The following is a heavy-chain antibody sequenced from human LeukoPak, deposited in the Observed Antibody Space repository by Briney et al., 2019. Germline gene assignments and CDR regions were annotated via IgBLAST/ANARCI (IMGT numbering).Heavy chain of an antibody. CDR1: GGSISSGDYY. CDR2: IYYSGST. Sequence: PSQTLPLTCTVSGGSISSGDYYWSWIRQPPGKGLEWIGYIYYSGSTYYNPSLKSRVTISVDTSKNQFSLKLNSVTAADTAVYYCARGVQPAYGYYDSSGYCFDYWGQGTLVTVSS. D-gene: IGHD3-22*01. V-gene: IGHV4-30-4*01. J-gene: IGHJ4*02. CDR3: ARGVQPAYGYYDSSGYCFDY.